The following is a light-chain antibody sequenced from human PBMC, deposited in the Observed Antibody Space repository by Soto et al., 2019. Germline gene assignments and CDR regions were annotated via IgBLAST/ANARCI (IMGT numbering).Light chain of an antibody. CDR3: SSYSSSTTLWV. CDR2: EVN. Sequence: QSALTQPASVSGSPGQSITISCTGTSSDVGGYNYVSWYQQHPGKAPKLMIYEVNNRPSGVSNRFSGSKSGNTASLTISGLQAEGEADYYCSSYSSSTTLWVFGGGTKLTVL. V-gene: IGLV2-14*01. CDR1: SSDVGGYNY. J-gene: IGLJ3*02.